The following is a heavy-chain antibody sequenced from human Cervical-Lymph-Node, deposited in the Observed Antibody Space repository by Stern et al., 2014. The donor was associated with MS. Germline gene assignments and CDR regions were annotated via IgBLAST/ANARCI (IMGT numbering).Heavy chain of an antibody. CDR1: GYTFTSYG. D-gene: IGHD2-2*01. CDR3: ARDQTVVVPAAIVYCYGMDV. CDR2: ISAYNGNT. V-gene: IGHV1-18*04. Sequence: QMQLVQSGAEVKKPGASVKVSCKASGYTFTSYGISWVRQAPGQGLEWMGWISAYNGNTNYAQKLEGRVTMTTDTSTSTAYMELRSLRSDDTAVYYCARDQTVVVPAAIVYCYGMDVWGQGTTVTVSS. J-gene: IGHJ6*02.